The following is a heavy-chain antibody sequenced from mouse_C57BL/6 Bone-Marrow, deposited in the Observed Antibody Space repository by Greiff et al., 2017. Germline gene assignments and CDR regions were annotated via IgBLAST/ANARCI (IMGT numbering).Heavy chain of an antibody. Sequence: VNVVESGPELVKPGASVKLSCKASGYTFTSYDINWVKQRPGQGLEWIGWIYPRDGSTKYNEKFKGKATLTVDTSSSTAYMELHSLTSEDSAVYFCARGIYYDYQYYFDYWGQGTTLTVSS. V-gene: IGHV1-85*01. D-gene: IGHD2-4*01. J-gene: IGHJ2*01. CDR2: IYPRDGST. CDR1: GYTFTSYD. CDR3: ARGIYYDYQYYFDY.